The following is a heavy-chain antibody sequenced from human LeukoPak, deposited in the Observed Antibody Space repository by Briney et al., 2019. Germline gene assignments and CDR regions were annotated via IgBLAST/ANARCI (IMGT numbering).Heavy chain of an antibody. V-gene: IGHV4-34*01. CDR3: ARQSIAVAGRGFDY. Sequence: SETLSLTCAVYGGSFSGYYWSWIRQPPGKGLEWIGEINHSGSTYYNPSLKSRVTISVDTSKNQFSLKLSSVTAADTAVYYCARQSIAVAGRGFDYWGQGTLVTVSS. CDR2: INHSGST. D-gene: IGHD6-19*01. J-gene: IGHJ4*02. CDR1: GGSFSGYY.